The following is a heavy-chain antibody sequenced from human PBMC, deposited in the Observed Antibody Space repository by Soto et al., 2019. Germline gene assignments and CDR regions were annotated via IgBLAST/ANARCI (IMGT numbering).Heavy chain of an antibody. V-gene: IGHV1-46*01. Sequence: ASVKVSCKASGYTFTSYYMHWVRQAPGQGLEWMGIINPSGGSTSYAQKFQGRVTMTRDTSTSTVYMELSSLRSEDTAVYYCARGVTYYDISTGYPAFMDVWGQGTTVTVSS. CDR2: INPSGGST. J-gene: IGHJ6*02. CDR3: ARGVTYYDISTGYPAFMDV. D-gene: IGHD3-9*01. CDR1: GYTFTSYY.